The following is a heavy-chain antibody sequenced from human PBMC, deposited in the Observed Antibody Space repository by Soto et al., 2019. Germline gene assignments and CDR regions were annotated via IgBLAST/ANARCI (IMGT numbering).Heavy chain of an antibody. V-gene: IGHV3-21*01. CDR1: GFTFSSYS. D-gene: IGHD6-6*01. CDR2: ISSSSSYI. Sequence: EVQLVESGGGLVKPGGSLRLSCAASGFTFSSYSMNWVRQAPGKGLEWVSSISSSSSYIYYADSVKGRFTISRDNAKNSLYLQMNRLRAEDTAVYYCARGGYSSSSVDYWGQGTLVTVSS. J-gene: IGHJ4*02. CDR3: ARGGYSSSSVDY.